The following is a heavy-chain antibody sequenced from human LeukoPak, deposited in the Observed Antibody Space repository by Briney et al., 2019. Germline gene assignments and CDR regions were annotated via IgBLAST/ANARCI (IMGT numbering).Heavy chain of an antibody. CDR1: GGSFSGYY. CDR2: INHSGST. CDR3: ARDGDY. Sequence: SETLSLTCAVYGGSFSGYYWSWIRQPPGKGLEWIGEINHSGSTNYNPSLKSRVTISVDTSKNQFSLKLSSVTAADTAVYYCARDGDYLGQGTLVTVPS. J-gene: IGHJ4*02. V-gene: IGHV4-34*01.